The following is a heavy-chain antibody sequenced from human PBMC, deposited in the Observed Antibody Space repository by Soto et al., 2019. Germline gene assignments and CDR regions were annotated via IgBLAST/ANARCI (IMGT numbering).Heavy chain of an antibody. J-gene: IGHJ4*02. D-gene: IGHD6-19*01. V-gene: IGHV3-9*01. CDR2: ISWNSGSI. Sequence: GGSLRLSCAASGFTFDDYAMHWVRQAPGKGLEWVSGISWNSGSIGYADSVKGRFTISRDNAKNSLYLQMNSLRAEDTALYYCAKARAVANHFDYWGQGTLVTVSS. CDR3: AKARAVANHFDY. CDR1: GFTFDDYA.